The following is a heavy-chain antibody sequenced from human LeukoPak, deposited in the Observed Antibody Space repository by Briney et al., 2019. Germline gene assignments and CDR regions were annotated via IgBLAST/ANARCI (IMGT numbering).Heavy chain of an antibody. CDR1: GGSISSGDYY. Sequence: KASETLSLTCTVSGGSISSGDYYWSWVRQPPGKGLEWIGYIYYSGSTYYNSSLESRATISVDASKNQFSLKLSSVTAADTAVYYCARGYSSSWYKDPPRNPNWFDPWGQGTLVTVSS. J-gene: IGHJ5*02. V-gene: IGHV4-30-4*01. CDR2: IYYSGST. CDR3: ARGYSSSWYKDPPRNPNWFDP. D-gene: IGHD6-13*01.